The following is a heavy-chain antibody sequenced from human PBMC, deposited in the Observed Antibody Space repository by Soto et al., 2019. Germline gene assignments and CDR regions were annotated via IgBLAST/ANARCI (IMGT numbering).Heavy chain of an antibody. CDR2: FDPEDGET. CDR3: ATDLIRDTAMVINDY. Sequence: ASGKVSCKVSGYTLTELSVHWVRQAPGKGLEWMGGFDPEDGETIYAQKFQGRVTMTEDTSTDTAYMELSSLRSEDTAVYYCATDLIRDTAMVINDYWGQGTLVTVSS. D-gene: IGHD5-18*01. J-gene: IGHJ4*02. V-gene: IGHV1-24*01. CDR1: GYTLTELS.